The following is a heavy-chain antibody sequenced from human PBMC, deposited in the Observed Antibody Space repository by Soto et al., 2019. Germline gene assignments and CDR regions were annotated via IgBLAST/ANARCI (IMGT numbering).Heavy chain of an antibody. V-gene: IGHV4-31*03. J-gene: IGHJ4*02. D-gene: IGHD3-16*01. Sequence: QVQLQESGPGLVKPSQTLSLTCTVSGGSISSGGYYWSWIRQHPGKGLEWMGYIQYSGSTYYNPSLKSRVTIPVDMSKNQYSRKLSSVTAADTAVYCCARGVEVGHYVGVYYGVCWGQGTLVTVSS. CDR2: IQYSGST. CDR3: ARGVEVGHYVGVYYGVC. CDR1: GGSISSGGYY.